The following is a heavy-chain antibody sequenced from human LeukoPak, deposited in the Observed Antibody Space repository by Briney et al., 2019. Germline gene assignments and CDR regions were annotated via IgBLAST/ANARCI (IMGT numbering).Heavy chain of an antibody. Sequence: SETLSLTCTVSGGSISSYYWSWIRQPPGKGLEWIGYIYYSGSTNYNPSLKSRVTISVDTSKNQFSLKLSSVTAADTAVYYCAREGGYSSSWYVSLYRRERWFDPWGQGTLVTVSS. CDR1: GGSISSYY. J-gene: IGHJ5*02. CDR3: AREGGYSSSWYVSLYRRERWFDP. V-gene: IGHV4-59*01. CDR2: IYYSGST. D-gene: IGHD6-13*01.